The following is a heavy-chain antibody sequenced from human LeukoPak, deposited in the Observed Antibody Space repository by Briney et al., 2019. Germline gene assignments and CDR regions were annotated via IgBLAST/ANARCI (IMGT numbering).Heavy chain of an antibody. CDR3: ARLGDGEQQLVNWFDP. V-gene: IGHV4-39*01. J-gene: IGHJ5*02. CDR1: GGSIRSSSYY. Sequence: KTSETLSLTCTVSGGSIRSSSYYWGWIRQPPGKGLEWIGSIYYSGSTYYNASLKGRGTISVDTSKNQFSLKLNSVTAADTAVYYCARLGDGEQQLVNWFDPWGQGTLVTVSS. D-gene: IGHD6-13*01. CDR2: IYYSGST.